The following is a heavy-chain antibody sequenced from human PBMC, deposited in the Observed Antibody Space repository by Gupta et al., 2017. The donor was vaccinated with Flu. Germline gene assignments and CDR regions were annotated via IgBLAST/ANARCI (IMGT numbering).Heavy chain of an antibody. Sequence: QVQLVQSGAEVKKPGASVKVSCKASGYTFTSYYMHWVRQAPGQGLEWMGIINPSGGSTSYAQKFQGRVTMTRDTSTSTVYMELSSLRSEDTAVYYCAREKTYYYDSSGYYGGYNWFDPWGQGTLVTVSS. V-gene: IGHV1-46*01. D-gene: IGHD3-22*01. J-gene: IGHJ5*02. CDR1: GYTFTSYY. CDR2: INPSGGST. CDR3: AREKTYYYDSSGYYGGYNWFDP.